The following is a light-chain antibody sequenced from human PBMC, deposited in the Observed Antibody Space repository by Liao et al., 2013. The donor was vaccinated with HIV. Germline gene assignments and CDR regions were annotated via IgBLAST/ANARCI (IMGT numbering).Light chain of an antibody. CDR2: KDS. J-gene: IGLJ1*01. CDR3: QVWDSSSDHYV. V-gene: IGLV3-25*02. Sequence: SYELTQPPSVSVSPGQTARIACSGDALPNQYAYWYQQKPGQAPVLVISKDSDRPSGIPERFSGSNSGNTATLTISRVEAGDEADYYCQVWDSSSDHYVFGIGTKVTVL. CDR1: ALPNQY.